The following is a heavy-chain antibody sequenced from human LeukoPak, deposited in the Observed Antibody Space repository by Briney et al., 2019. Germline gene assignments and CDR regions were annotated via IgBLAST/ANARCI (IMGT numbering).Heavy chain of an antibody. Sequence: ASVKVSCKASGGTFSSYAISWVRQAPGQGLEWMGGIIPIFGTANYAQKFQGRVTITADESTSTAYMELSSLRSEDTAVYYCARRLIDAHRGYDVFDYWGQGTLVIVSS. CDR2: IIPIFGTA. CDR3: ARRLIDAHRGYDVFDY. CDR1: GGTFSSYA. J-gene: IGHJ4*02. D-gene: IGHD5-12*01. V-gene: IGHV1-69*13.